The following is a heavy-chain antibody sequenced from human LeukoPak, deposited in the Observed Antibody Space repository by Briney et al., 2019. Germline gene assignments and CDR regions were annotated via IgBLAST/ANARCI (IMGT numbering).Heavy chain of an antibody. Sequence: SVKVSCKASGGTFSSYAISWVRQAPGQGLEWMGRIIPILGIANYAQKFQGRVTITTDESTSTAYMELSSLRSEDTAVYYCAREVDIVAAHGGFFDYWGQGTLVTVSS. CDR2: IIPILGIA. V-gene: IGHV1-69*04. CDR1: GGTFSSYA. D-gene: IGHD5-12*01. J-gene: IGHJ4*02. CDR3: AREVDIVAAHGGFFDY.